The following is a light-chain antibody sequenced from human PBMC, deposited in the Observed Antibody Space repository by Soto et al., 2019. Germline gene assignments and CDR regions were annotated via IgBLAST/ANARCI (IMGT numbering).Light chain of an antibody. J-gene: IGKJ1*01. V-gene: IGKV2-30*01. CDR3: MQATHWPWT. Sequence: DVVMTQSPLSLPVTLGQPASISCRASHSLVSSNRNTSLVWFQQRPGQSPRRLIYKVSNRDSAVPDRFTGSGSGTDFTLEISRVEAEDVGVYYCMQATHWPWTFGQGTKVEIK. CDR1: HSLVSSNRNTS. CDR2: KVS.